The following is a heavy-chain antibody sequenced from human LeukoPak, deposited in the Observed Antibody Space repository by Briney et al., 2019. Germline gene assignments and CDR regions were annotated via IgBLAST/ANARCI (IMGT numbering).Heavy chain of an antibody. Sequence: SETLSLTCAVYGGSFSGYYWSWIRQPPGKGLEWIGEINHSGSTNYNPSLKSRVTISVDTSKNQFSLKLSSVTAADTAVYYCARGRRLGYCSSTSCYGLKDGMDVWGQGTTVTVSS. CDR3: ARGRRLGYCSSTSCYGLKDGMDV. J-gene: IGHJ6*02. V-gene: IGHV4-34*01. CDR2: INHSGST. D-gene: IGHD2-2*01. CDR1: GGSFSGYY.